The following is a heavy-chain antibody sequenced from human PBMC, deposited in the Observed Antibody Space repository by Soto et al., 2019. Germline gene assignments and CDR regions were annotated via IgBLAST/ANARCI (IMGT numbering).Heavy chain of an antibody. J-gene: IGHJ4*02. CDR2: ISSSSSTI. V-gene: IGHV3-48*01. CDR3: AKDRALGAVAGTLYFDY. CDR1: GFTFSSYS. D-gene: IGHD6-19*01. Sequence: VGSLRLSCAASGFTFSSYSMNWFRQAPVNGLEWVSYISSSSSTIYYADSVKGRFTISRDNAKNSLYLQMNSLRAEETAVYYCAKDRALGAVAGTLYFDYWGQGTLVTVSS.